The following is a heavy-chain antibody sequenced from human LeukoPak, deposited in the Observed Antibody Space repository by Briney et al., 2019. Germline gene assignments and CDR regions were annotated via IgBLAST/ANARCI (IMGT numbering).Heavy chain of an antibody. V-gene: IGHV3-21*04. CDR3: AKPGRKGGDRNPDFDY. CDR1: EFTFSSYS. J-gene: IGHJ4*02. D-gene: IGHD1-14*01. CDR2: ISSSSNI. Sequence: GGSLRLSCAASEFTFSSYSMNWVRQAPGKGLEWVSSISSSSNIYYADSVKGRFTISRDNSKNTLYLQMNSLRAEDTAVYYCAKPGRKGGDRNPDFDYWGQGTLVTVSS.